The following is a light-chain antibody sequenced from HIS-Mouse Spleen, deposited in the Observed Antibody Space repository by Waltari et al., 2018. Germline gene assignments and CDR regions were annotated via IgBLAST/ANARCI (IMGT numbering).Light chain of an antibody. J-gene: IGLJ1*01. CDR2: EGS. Sequence: QSALTQPASVSGSPGQYNPISSTGTSRAVGSYNLFSWYQQHPGKAPKLMFYEGSKRPSGVSNRFSGSKSGNTASLTISGLQAEDEADYYCCSYAGSSTYVFGTGTKVTVL. CDR3: CSYAGSSTYV. CDR1: SRAVGSYNL. V-gene: IGLV2-23*01.